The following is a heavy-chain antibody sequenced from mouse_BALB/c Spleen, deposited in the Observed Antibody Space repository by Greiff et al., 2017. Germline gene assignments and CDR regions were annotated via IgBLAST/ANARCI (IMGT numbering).Heavy chain of an antibody. V-gene: IGHV3-6*02. CDR2: ISYDGSN. CDR1: GYSITSGYY. CDR3: ARRDYYYGSMDY. D-gene: IGHD1-1*01. J-gene: IGHJ4*01. Sequence: DVQLVESGPGLVKPSQSLSLTCSVTGYSITSGYYWNWIRQFPGNKLEWMGYISYDGSNNYNPSLKNRISITRDTSKNQFFLKLNSVTTEDTATYYCARRDYYYGSMDYWGQGTSVTVSS.